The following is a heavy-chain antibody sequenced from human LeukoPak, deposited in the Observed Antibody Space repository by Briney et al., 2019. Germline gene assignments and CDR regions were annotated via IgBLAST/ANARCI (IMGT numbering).Heavy chain of an antibody. CDR1: GGSISSYY. J-gene: IGHJ4*02. D-gene: IGHD3-9*01. V-gene: IGHV4-59*01. CDR2: IYYSGST. CDR3: ARVGVVDYDILTGPYYFDY. Sequence: SETLSLTYTVSGGSISSYYWSWIRQPPGKGLEWIGYIYYSGSTNYNPSLKSRVTISVDTSKNQFSLKLSSVTAADTAVYYCARVGVVDYDILTGPYYFDYWGQGTLVTVSS.